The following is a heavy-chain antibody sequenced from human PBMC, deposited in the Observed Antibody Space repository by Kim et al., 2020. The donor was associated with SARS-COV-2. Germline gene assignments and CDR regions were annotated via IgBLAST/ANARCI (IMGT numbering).Heavy chain of an antibody. Sequence: GGSLRLSCAASGFTFSSYWMHWVRQAPGKGLVWVSRINSDGSSTSYADSVKGRFTISRDNAKNTLYLQMNSLRAEDTAVYYCARDGYVDPPLYYYYGMDVWGQGTTVTVSS. J-gene: IGHJ6*02. D-gene: IGHD5-18*01. CDR1: GFTFSSYW. CDR3: ARDGYVDPPLYYYYGMDV. CDR2: INSDGSST. V-gene: IGHV3-74*01.